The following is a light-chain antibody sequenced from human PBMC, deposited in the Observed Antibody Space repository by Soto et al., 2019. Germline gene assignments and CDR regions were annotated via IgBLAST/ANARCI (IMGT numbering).Light chain of an antibody. CDR2: ATS. V-gene: IGKV3-20*01. J-gene: IGKJ3*01. CDR1: QTISSIY. CDR3: QLYGSSPRFT. Sequence: EIVLTQSPGTLSLSPGERATLTCRASQTISSIYLAWYQQKPGQAPRLLISATSTRATGIPDRFSGSGSGTDFTLTISRLEPEDFAVYYCQLYGSSPRFTFGPGTKVNIK.